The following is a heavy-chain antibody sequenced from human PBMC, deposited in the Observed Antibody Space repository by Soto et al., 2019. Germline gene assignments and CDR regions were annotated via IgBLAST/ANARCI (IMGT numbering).Heavy chain of an antibody. Sequence: QVQLVESGGGVVQPGRSLRLSCAASGFAFSAYGMHWVRQAPGKGLEWVAMIYYDGSNKYYADSVKGRFTISRDNSKXXLYLQMSSLRAEDTALYYCARVGGTVTSDYWGQGTLVTVSS. CDR1: GFAFSAYG. J-gene: IGHJ4*02. D-gene: IGHD4-17*01. CDR3: ARVGGTVTSDY. V-gene: IGHV3-33*01. CDR2: IYYDGSNK.